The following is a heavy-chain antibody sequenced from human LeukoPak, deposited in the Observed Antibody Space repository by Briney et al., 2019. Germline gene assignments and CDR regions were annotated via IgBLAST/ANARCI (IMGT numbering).Heavy chain of an antibody. CDR3: AKDRVTTVTTFFSQFDY. J-gene: IGHJ4*02. D-gene: IGHD4-11*01. V-gene: IGHV3-23*01. CDR1: GFTFSNYA. CDR2: ITGSGHNT. Sequence: GGSLRLSCAASGFTFSNYAIHWVRQAPGKGLERVSGITGSGHNTYYTDSLKGRFTISRDNSKNTLFLQMSSLRADDTAVYYCAKDRVTTVTTFFSQFDYWGQGTLVTVSS.